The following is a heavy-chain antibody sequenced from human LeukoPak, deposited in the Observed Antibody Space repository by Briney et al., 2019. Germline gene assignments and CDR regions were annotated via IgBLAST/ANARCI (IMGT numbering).Heavy chain of an antibody. CDR2: INHSGST. Sequence: MASETLSLTCAVYGGSFSGYYWSWIRQPPGKGLEWIGEINHSGSTNYNPSLKSRVTISVDTSKNQFSPKLSSVTAADTAVYYCARGPYSSGWYGAFDIWGQGTMVTVSS. CDR1: GGSFSGYY. D-gene: IGHD6-19*01. J-gene: IGHJ3*02. CDR3: ARGPYSSGWYGAFDI. V-gene: IGHV4-34*01.